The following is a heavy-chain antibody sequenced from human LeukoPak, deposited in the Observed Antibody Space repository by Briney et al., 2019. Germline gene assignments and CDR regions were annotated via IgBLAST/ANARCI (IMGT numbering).Heavy chain of an antibody. CDR2: INHSGST. J-gene: IGHJ4*02. Sequence: SETLSLTCAVYGGSFSGYYWSWIRQPPGKGLEWIGEINHSGSTNYNPSLKSRVTISVDTSKNQFSLKLSSVTAADTAVYYCARRGSPQDGFDYWGQGTLVTVSS. D-gene: IGHD1-26*01. V-gene: IGHV4-34*01. CDR1: GGSFSGYY. CDR3: ARRGSPQDGFDY.